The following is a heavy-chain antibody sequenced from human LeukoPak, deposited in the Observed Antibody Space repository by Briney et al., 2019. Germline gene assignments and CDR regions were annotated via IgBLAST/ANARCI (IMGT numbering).Heavy chain of an antibody. CDR2: ITTSSRTI. J-gene: IGHJ6*02. CDR3: ARDRRGSGTFYTYGMDV. V-gene: IGHV3-48*04. CDR1: EFTFSNYG. D-gene: IGHD3-10*01. Sequence: GGSLRLSCAASEFTFSNYGMHWVRQAPGKGLEWLSYITTSSRTIDYADSVKGRFTASRDNAKNSLYLQMNSLRAEDTAVYYCARDRRGSGTFYTYGMDVWGQGTTVIVSS.